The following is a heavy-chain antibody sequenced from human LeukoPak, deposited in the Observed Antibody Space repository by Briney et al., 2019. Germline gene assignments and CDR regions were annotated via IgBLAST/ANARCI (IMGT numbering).Heavy chain of an antibody. CDR1: GYTFIGYY. D-gene: IGHD3-22*01. CDR2: INPNSGGT. CDR3: ARAGVVVVKPDAFDI. V-gene: IGHV1-2*02. J-gene: IGHJ3*02. Sequence: GASVKVSCKASGYTFIGYYMHWVRQAPGQGLEWMGWINPNSGGTNYAQKFQGRVTMTRDTSISTAYMELSRLRSDDTAVYYCARAGVVVVKPDAFDIWGQGTMVTVSS.